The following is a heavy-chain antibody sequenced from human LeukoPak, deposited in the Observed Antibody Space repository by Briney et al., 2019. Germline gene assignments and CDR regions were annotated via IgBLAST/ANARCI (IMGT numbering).Heavy chain of an antibody. J-gene: IGHJ5*01. V-gene: IGHV3-23*01. CDR3: AKGSGRYGSGSFSDS. CDR2: ISATVVST. CDR1: GFTFSSYA. D-gene: IGHD3-10*01. Sequence: PGGSLRLSCAASGFTFSSYAMGWVRQAPGKGLEWVSSISATVVSTYFAASVRGRFTISRDNSKNTQYLQMNSLRAEDTAVYYCAKGSGRYGSGSFSDSWGQGTLVTVSS.